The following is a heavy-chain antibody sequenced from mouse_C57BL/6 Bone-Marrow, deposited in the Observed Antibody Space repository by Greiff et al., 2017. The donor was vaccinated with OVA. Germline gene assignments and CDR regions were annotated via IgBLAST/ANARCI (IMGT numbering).Heavy chain of an antibody. CDR3: ARHYYGSSYY. D-gene: IGHD1-1*01. V-gene: IGHV5-6*01. CDR2: ISSGGSYT. Sequence: SGGDLVKPGGSLKLSCAASGFTFSSYGMSWVRQTLDKRLEWVATISSGGSYTYYPDSVKGRFTISRDNAKNTLYLQMSSLKSEDTAMYYCARHYYGSSYYWGQGTTLTVSS. CDR1: GFTFSSYG. J-gene: IGHJ2*01.